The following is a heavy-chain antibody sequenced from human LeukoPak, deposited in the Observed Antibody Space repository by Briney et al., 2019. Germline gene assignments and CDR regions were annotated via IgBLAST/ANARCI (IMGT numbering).Heavy chain of an antibody. Sequence: GSLRLSFAASGIPVAANYMAWVRQAPGKGLEFVSVLYTGGGTDYVHSLQGRFTIPRDNSNNIVYLQMNTLRPEDTAVYFCARLRTQVGSTTQEGWFDPWGRGTLVTVSS. D-gene: IGHD2-2*01. CDR3: ARLRTQVGSTTQEGWFDP. CDR1: GIPVAANY. J-gene: IGHJ5*02. CDR2: LYTGGGT. V-gene: IGHV3-53*01.